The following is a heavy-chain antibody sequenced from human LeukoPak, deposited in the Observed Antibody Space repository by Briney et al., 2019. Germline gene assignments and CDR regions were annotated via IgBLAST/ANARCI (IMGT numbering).Heavy chain of an antibody. CDR2: IIPIFGTA. D-gene: IGHD6-13*01. CDR1: GDTFSSYA. Sequence: SVKVSCKASGDTFSSYAISWVRQAPGQGLEWMGGIIPIFGTANYAQKFQGRVTITTDESTSTAYMELSSLRSEDTAVYYCAREVAAAGLDAFDIWGQGTMVTVSS. J-gene: IGHJ3*02. V-gene: IGHV1-69*05. CDR3: AREVAAAGLDAFDI.